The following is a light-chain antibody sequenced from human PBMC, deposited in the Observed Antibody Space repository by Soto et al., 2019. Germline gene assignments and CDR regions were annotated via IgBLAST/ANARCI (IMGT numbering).Light chain of an antibody. V-gene: IGLV1-40*01. Sequence: QLVLTQPPSVSGAPGQRVTISCTGSSSNIGAGYDVHWYQQLPGTAPKLLIYGNSNRPSGVPDRFSGSKSGTSASLAITGLHAEDEADYYCQSSDSSLNVFGTGTKVTVL. CDR2: GNS. J-gene: IGLJ1*01. CDR3: QSSDSSLNV. CDR1: SSNIGAGYD.